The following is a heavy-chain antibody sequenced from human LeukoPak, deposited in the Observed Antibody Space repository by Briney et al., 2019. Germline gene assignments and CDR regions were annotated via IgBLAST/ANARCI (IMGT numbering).Heavy chain of an antibody. J-gene: IGHJ4*02. CDR3: AKLLIAAAAIDY. CDR2: ISYDGSNK. D-gene: IGHD6-13*01. CDR1: GFTFSSYG. V-gene: IGHV3-30*18. Sequence: GGSLRLSCAASGFTFSSYGMHWVRQAPGKGLEWVAVISYDGSNKYYADSVKGRFTISRDNSKNTLYLQMNSLRAEDTAVYYCAKLLIAAAAIDYWGQETLVTVSS.